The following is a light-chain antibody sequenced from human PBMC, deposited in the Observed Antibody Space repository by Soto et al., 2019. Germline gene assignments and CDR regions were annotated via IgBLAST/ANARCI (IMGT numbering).Light chain of an antibody. CDR3: QQYNSYFFT. V-gene: IGKV1-5*03. CDR2: RAS. J-gene: IGKJ3*01. Sequence: DIPMTQSPSTLSASVGDRVNITCRASQSISTWLAWYQQKPGKAPKLLIYRASSLQTGIPSRFSGSGSGTKFTLTISSLQTDDFATYHCQQYNSYFFTFGPGTKVDVK. CDR1: QSISTW.